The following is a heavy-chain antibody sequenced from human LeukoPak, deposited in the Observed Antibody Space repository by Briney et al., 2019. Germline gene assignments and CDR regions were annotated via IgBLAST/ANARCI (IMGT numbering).Heavy chain of an antibody. CDR2: IYYSGST. D-gene: IGHD5-24*01. V-gene: IGHV4-39*07. J-gene: IGHJ4*02. Sequence: SETLSLTCTVSGGSISSSSYYWGWIRQPPGKGLEWIGSIYYSGSTYYNPSLKSRVTISVDTSKNQFSLKLSSVTAADTAVYYCARLNRDGYTIRDWGQGTLVTVSS. CDR1: GGSISSSSYY. CDR3: ARLNRDGYTIRD.